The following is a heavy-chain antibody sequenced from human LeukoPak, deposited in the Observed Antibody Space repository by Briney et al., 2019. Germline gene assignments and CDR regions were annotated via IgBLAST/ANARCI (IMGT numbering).Heavy chain of an antibody. CDR3: ARALRGSDGSDY. CDR2: IKQDGSEK. Sequence: GGSLRLSCAASGFTFSSYWMSWVRQAPGKGLEWVANIKQDGSEKYYVDSVKGRFTISRDKAKKSLYLQMNRLRAEDTAVYYCARALRGSDGSDYWGQGNLVTVSS. D-gene: IGHD3-16*01. V-gene: IGHV3-7*01. J-gene: IGHJ4*02. CDR1: GFTFSSYW.